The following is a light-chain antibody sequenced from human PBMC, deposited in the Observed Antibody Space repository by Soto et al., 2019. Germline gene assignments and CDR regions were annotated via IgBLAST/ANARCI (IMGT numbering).Light chain of an antibody. V-gene: IGLV4-69*01. CDR2: LDSDGSH. CDR1: SGHSSYA. J-gene: IGLJ2*01. Sequence: QAVVTQSPSASASLGASVKLTCTLSSGHSSYAIAWHQQQPEKGPRYLMKLDSDGSHTKGDAIPDRFSGSSSGAERYLTISRLQYEDEADYYCQTWGTGIHVVFGGGTKLTVL. CDR3: QTWGTGIHVV.